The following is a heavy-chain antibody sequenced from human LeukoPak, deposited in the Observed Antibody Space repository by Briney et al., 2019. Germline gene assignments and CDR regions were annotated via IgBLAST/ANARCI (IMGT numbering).Heavy chain of an antibody. J-gene: IGHJ4*02. V-gene: IGHV1-69*04. CDR1: GGTFTNYA. Sequence: ASVKVSCKAPGGTFTNYAFSWLRQTPGQGLEWMGRIIPLLDVVDYSHTFQGRVIFTADKSTGTAYMELTSLTADDTAIYFCARGGKGNNSGFFIYWGQGSLVTVSS. CDR3: ARGGKGNNSGFFIY. D-gene: IGHD6-25*01. CDR2: IIPLLDVV.